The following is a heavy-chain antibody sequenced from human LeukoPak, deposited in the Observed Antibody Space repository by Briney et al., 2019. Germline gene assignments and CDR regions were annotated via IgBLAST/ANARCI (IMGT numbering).Heavy chain of an antibody. V-gene: IGHV3-30-3*01. J-gene: IGHJ4*02. Sequence: PGGSLRLSCAASGFTFSSYAMHWVRQAPGKGLEWVAVISYDGSNKYYADSVKGRFTISRDNSKNTLYLQMNSLRAEDTAVYYCARRERSNQFDYWGQGTLVTVSS. D-gene: IGHD1-26*01. CDR2: ISYDGSNK. CDR1: GFTFSSYA. CDR3: ARRERSNQFDY.